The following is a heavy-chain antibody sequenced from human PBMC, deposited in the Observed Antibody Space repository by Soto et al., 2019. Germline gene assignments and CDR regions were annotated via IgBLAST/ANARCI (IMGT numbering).Heavy chain of an antibody. V-gene: IGHV3-72*01. CDR3: ARDEGSGRSDY. Sequence: EVQLVESGGGLVQPGGSLRLSCAASGFTFSDHYMDWVRQAPGKGREWVGRTRNKANSYTTEYAASVKGRFTISRDDSKNSLYLQTNSLKTEDTAVYYCARDEGSGRSDYWGQGTLVTVSS. CDR1: GFTFSDHY. CDR2: TRNKANSYTT. J-gene: IGHJ4*02. D-gene: IGHD3-10*01.